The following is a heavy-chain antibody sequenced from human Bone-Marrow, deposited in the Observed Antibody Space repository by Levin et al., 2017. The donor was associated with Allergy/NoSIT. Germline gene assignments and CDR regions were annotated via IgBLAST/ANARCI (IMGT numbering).Heavy chain of an antibody. Sequence: GESLKISCWGSGFDFAHYWIGWVRQMPGKGLEWMGVIYPGDSDTEYSPSFQGQVTISADKSSSPTFLQWTSLKTSDTAIYYCARRSGSSWFDNWGPGTLVTVSS. CDR2: IYPGDSDT. D-gene: IGHD6-13*01. CDR1: GFDFAHYW. J-gene: IGHJ4*02. V-gene: IGHV5-51*01. CDR3: ARRSGSSWFDN.